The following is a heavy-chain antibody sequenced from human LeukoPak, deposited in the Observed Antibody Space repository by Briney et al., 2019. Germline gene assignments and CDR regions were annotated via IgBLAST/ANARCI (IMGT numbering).Heavy chain of an antibody. CDR3: ARGGTSRLGFDY. V-gene: IGHV4-59*01. J-gene: IGHJ4*02. D-gene: IGHD1-26*01. CDR1: GGSISTYY. Sequence: SETLSLTCTVSGGSISTYYWSWIRQPPGKGLEWIGYISYSGSTNYNPSLKSRVTISVDTSKNQFSLKLSSVTAADTAVYYCARGGTSRLGFDYWGQGTLVTVSS. CDR2: ISYSGST.